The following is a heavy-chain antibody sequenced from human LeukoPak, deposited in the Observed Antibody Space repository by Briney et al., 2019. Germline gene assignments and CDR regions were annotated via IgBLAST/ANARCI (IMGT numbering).Heavy chain of an antibody. J-gene: IGHJ4*02. Sequence: GGSLRLSCAASGFTFSSYDMHWVRQAPGKGLEWVSTISGSGGSTYYADSVKGRFTISRDNSKNTLYLQMNSLRAEDSAVYYCARRDASGYYYYLDCWGQGTLVTVSS. V-gene: IGHV3-23*01. CDR2: ISGSGGST. D-gene: IGHD3-22*01. CDR3: ARRDASGYYYYLDC. CDR1: GFTFSSYD.